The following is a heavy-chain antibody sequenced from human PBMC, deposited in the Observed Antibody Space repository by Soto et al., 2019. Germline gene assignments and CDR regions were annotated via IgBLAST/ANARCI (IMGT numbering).Heavy chain of an antibody. CDR3: ARSRVPADHLYDYYGMDV. CDR1: GYTFTIYC. CDR2: ISAYNGNT. V-gene: IGHV1-18*01. D-gene: IGHD2-2*01. Sequence: ASVNVSCTASGYTFTIYCISWVRQAPGQGLEWMGLISAYNGNTNYAQKLQGRVTMTTDTSTSTAYMELKSLRPDDTAVYFYARSRVPADHLYDYYGMDVWGQGTTVTVSS. J-gene: IGHJ6*02.